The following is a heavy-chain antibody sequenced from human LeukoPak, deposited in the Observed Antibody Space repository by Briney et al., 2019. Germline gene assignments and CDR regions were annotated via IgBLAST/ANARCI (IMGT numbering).Heavy chain of an antibody. J-gene: IGHJ4*02. CDR3: AKRDDSGGNLVDL. D-gene: IGHD3-22*01. CDR2: IYYSGST. V-gene: IGHV4-39*02. CDR1: GGSIRSGSHY. Sequence: SETLSLTCTVSGGSIRSGSHYWAWIRQPPGKGLEWIGSIYYSGSTYHNPSLENRVTISIDTSKNHFSLKLSSLSAADTSVYYCAKRDDSGGNLVDLWGQGTLVTVS.